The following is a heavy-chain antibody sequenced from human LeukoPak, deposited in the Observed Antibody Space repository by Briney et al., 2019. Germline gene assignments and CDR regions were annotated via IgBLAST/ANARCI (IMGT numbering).Heavy chain of an antibody. J-gene: IGHJ4*02. Sequence: GGSLRLSCAASGFTFSSYAMSWVRQAPGKGLEWVSSIRDSGDSTYYTDSVKGRFTISRDNARNSLYLQMNSLRDEDTAVYYCARDGLHTAHFDYWGQGTLVTVSS. CDR2: IRDSGDST. D-gene: IGHD5-18*01. V-gene: IGHV3-23*01. CDR3: ARDGLHTAHFDY. CDR1: GFTFSSYA.